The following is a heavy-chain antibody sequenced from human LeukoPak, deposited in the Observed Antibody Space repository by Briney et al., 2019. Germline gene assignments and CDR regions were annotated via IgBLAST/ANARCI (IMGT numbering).Heavy chain of an antibody. D-gene: IGHD6-13*01. CDR2: LSGSGGST. V-gene: IGHV3-23*01. CDR1: GFTFNSYG. Sequence: PGGSLRLSCAASGFTFNSYGMSWVRQAPGKGLEWVSILSGSGGSTNYANSVKGRFTISRDNSKNTLYLQMNSLRVEDTAVYYCAKTALSISWFRDAFDIRGPGTMVTVSS. J-gene: IGHJ3*02. CDR3: AKTALSISWFRDAFDI.